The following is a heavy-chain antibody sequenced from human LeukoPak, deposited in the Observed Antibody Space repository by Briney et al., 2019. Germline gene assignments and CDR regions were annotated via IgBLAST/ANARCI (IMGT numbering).Heavy chain of an antibody. Sequence: GGSLRLSCAAPGFTFSSYTMNWARQVPGKGLEWISYVSLGNSTMFYADSVKGRFTISRDNAKNSLYLQMNSLRDDDTAVYYCARVGNGRSWDYWGQGTLVSVSS. J-gene: IGHJ4*02. V-gene: IGHV3-48*02. CDR1: GFTFSSYT. CDR3: ARVGNGRSWDY. D-gene: IGHD2-15*01. CDR2: VSLGNSTM.